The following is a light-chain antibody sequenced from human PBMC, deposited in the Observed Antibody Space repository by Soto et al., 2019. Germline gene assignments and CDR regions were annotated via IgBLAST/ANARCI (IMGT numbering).Light chain of an antibody. CDR3: RQSYGSPYT. Sequence: DIQMTQSPSSLSASVGDAVTITCRASQTINSYLNWYQQRPGKAPKLLICVASTLQSGVPLRFSGSGVGTDFTLTITSVQPEDFATYYWRQSYGSPYTFGQGTKLEIK. V-gene: IGKV1-39*01. CDR2: VAS. J-gene: IGKJ2*01. CDR1: QTINSY.